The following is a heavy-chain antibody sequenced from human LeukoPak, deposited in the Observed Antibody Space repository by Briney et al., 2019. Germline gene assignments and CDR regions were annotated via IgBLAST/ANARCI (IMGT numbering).Heavy chain of an antibody. CDR1: GYTSTSYA. Sequence: ASVKVSCKASGYTSTSYAMHWVRQAPGQRLEWMGWINAGNGNTKYSQKFQGRVTITRDTSASTAYMELSSLRSEDTAVYYCARATMARGVIIRPSYFDYWGQGTLVTVSS. J-gene: IGHJ4*02. CDR3: ARATMARGVIIRPSYFDY. V-gene: IGHV1-3*01. CDR2: INAGNGNT. D-gene: IGHD3-10*01.